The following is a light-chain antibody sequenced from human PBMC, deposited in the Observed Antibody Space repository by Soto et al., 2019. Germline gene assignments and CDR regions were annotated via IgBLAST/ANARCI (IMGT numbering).Light chain of an antibody. CDR1: QSVSSY. CDR2: DAS. J-gene: IGKJ5*01. V-gene: IGKV3-15*01. Sequence: EIVMTQSPATLSVSPLESDTLXFRASQSVSSYLAWYQQKPGQAPRLLIYDASTRATGIPARFSGSGSGTEFTLTISRLEPEDFAMYYCHQYGISPPVTFGQGTRLEIK. CDR3: HQYGISPPVT.